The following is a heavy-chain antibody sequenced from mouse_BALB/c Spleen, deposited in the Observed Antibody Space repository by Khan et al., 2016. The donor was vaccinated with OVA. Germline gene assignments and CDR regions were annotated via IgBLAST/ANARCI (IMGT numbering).Heavy chain of an antibody. D-gene: IGHD3-2*02. J-gene: IGHJ2*01. CDR3: AREEALYYFDY. Sequence: QVQLKESGAELVRPGTSVKLSCKTSGYIFTSYWIHWVKKRSGQGLEWIARIYPGTDNTYYSEKFKDKATLTADKSSSTAYLQLSSLKSEDSAVFVCAREEALYYFDYWGQGTTLTVSS. CDR2: IYPGTDNT. V-gene: IGHV1-76*01. CDR1: GYIFTSYW.